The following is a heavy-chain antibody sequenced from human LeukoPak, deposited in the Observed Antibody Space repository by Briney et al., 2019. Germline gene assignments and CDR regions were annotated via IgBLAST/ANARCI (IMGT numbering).Heavy chain of an antibody. CDR2: YSYSGST. V-gene: IGHV4-39*01. J-gene: IGHJ4*02. D-gene: IGHD6-19*01. Sequence: PSETLSLTCSVSGGSFSSSSYYWVWIRQPPGKGLECISSYSYSGSTFYNPTLKSRVTISVDTSKNHFSLKLSSVTAADTALYYCARHRDSSGWYDFDYWGQGTLVTVSS. CDR3: ARHRDSSGWYDFDY. CDR1: GGSFSSSSYY.